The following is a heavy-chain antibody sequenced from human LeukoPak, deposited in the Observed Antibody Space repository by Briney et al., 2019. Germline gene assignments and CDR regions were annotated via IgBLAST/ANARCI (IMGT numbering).Heavy chain of an antibody. CDR1: GFTFDDYA. D-gene: IGHD3-10*01. J-gene: IGHJ3*02. V-gene: IGHV3-9*01. Sequence: GGSLRLSCAASGFTFDDYAMHWVRQAPGKGLEWVSGISWNSGSIGYADSVKGRFTISRDNAKNSLYLQMNSLRAEDTALYYCAKDIPLYGSGNYDAFDIWGQGTMVTVSS. CDR3: AKDIPLYGSGNYDAFDI. CDR2: ISWNSGSI.